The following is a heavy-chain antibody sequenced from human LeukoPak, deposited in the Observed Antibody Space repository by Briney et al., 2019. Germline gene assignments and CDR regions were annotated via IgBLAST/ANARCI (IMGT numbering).Heavy chain of an antibody. V-gene: IGHV1-69*13. CDR1: GGTFSSYA. J-gene: IGHJ6*02. Sequence: SVRVSCKASGGTFSSYAISWVRQAPGQGLEWMGGIIPIFGTANYAQKFQGRVTITADESTSTAYMELSSLRSEDTAVYYCARDPSFSVPYYYYGMDVWGQGTTVTVSS. CDR2: IIPIFGTA. CDR3: ARDPSFSVPYYYYGMDV. D-gene: IGHD3-10*01.